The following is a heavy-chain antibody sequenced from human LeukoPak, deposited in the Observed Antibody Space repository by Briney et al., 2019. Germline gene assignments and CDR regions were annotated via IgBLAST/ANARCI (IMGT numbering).Heavy chain of an antibody. D-gene: IGHD6-13*01. Sequence: GGSLRLSWAASGFTVSSNYMSWVRQAPGKGLEWVSVIYSGGSTYYADSVKGRFTISRDNSKNTLYLQMNSLRAEDTAVYYCARAPDSSSWYEWGQGTLVTVSS. CDR2: IYSGGST. CDR1: GFTVSSNY. V-gene: IGHV3-53*01. J-gene: IGHJ4*02. CDR3: ARAPDSSSWYE.